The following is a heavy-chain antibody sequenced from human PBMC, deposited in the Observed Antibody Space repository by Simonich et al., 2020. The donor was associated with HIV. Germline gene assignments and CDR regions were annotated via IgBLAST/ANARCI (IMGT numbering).Heavy chain of an antibody. V-gene: IGHV3-9*03. CDR2: ISWNSGRI. J-gene: IGHJ4*02. D-gene: IGHD6-6*01. CDR3: AKDRYSSSSGSFDY. CDR1: GFTFDDYA. Sequence: EVQLVESGGGLVQPGRSLRLSCAASGFTFDDYAMHWVRQAPGKGRDWVSGISWNSGRIGYADSVKGRFTISRDNAKNSLYLQMNSLRAEDMALYYCAKDRYSSSSGSFDYWGQGTLVTVSS.